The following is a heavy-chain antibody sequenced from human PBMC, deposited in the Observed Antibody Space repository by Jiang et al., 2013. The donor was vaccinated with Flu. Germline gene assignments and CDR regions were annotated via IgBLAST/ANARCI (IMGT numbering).Heavy chain of an antibody. V-gene: IGHV4-39*01. Sequence: GPGLVKPSETLSLTCTVSGGSISSRNHYWGWIRQPSGKGLEWIGSMYYSGSTYYNSSLKSRVTISVDTPKNQFSLKLSSVTAADTAVYYCARIHCGSRTSCFEGWFDPWGQGTLVTVSS. CDR1: GGSISSRNHY. CDR3: ARIHCGSRTSCFEGWFDP. CDR2: MYYSGST. J-gene: IGHJ5*02. D-gene: IGHD2-2*01.